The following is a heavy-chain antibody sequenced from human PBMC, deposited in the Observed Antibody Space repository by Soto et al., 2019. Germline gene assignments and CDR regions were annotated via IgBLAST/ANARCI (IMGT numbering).Heavy chain of an antibody. Sequence: QVQLVQTGAEVKKPGSSVKVSCKASGGTFSSYAISWVRQAPGQGLEGMGGIIPIFGTANYAQKFQGRVTITADESTSTAYMELSSVRSEDTAVYYCARDSSEKIYYGMDVWGQGTTVTVSS. V-gene: IGHV1-69*01. CDR2: IIPIFGTA. J-gene: IGHJ6*02. D-gene: IGHD2-15*01. CDR1: GGTFSSYA. CDR3: ARDSSEKIYYGMDV.